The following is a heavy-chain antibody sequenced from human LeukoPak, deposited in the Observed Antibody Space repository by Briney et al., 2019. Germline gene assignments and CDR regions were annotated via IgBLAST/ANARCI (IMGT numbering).Heavy chain of an antibody. CDR1: GGSITSGGYY. Sequence: PSQTLSLTCTVSGGSITSGGYYWSWIRQHPGKGLEWIGYIYYSGSAYYNPSLKSRVTISVDTSENQFSLKLSSVTAADTAVYYCARVNYGSATKEDYWGQGTLVTVSS. J-gene: IGHJ4*02. V-gene: IGHV4-31*03. CDR2: IYYSGSA. CDR3: ARVNYGSATKEDY. D-gene: IGHD3-10*01.